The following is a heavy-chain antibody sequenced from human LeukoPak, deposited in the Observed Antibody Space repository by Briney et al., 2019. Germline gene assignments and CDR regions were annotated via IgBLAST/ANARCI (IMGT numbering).Heavy chain of an antibody. D-gene: IGHD2-15*01. CDR3: ARGRVAATGSYYYYGMDV. V-gene: IGHV1-18*01. J-gene: IGHJ6*02. CDR1: GYTFTSSG. CDR2: ISAYNGNT. Sequence: ASVKVSCKASGYTFTSSGISWVRQAPGQGLEWMGWISAYNGNTNYAQKLQGRVTMTTDTSTSTAYMELRSLRSDDTAVYYCARGRVAATGSYYYYGMDVWGQGTTVTVSS.